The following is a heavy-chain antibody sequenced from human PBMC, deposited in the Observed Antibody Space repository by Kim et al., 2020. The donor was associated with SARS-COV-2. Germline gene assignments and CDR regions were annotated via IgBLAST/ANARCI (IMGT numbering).Heavy chain of an antibody. V-gene: IGHV3-48*03. CDR3: ARDHEYQLLYSPFDI. Sequence: DLGKSRITITRDNAKNSLYLQMNSLRAEDTAVYYCARDHEYQLLYSPFDIWGQGTMVTVSS. D-gene: IGHD2-2*02. J-gene: IGHJ3*02.